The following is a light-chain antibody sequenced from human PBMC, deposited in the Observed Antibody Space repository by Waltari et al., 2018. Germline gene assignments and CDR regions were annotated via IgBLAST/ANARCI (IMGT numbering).Light chain of an antibody. CDR2: DAS. J-gene: IGKJ5*01. CDR1: QSVSSY. V-gene: IGKV3-11*01. Sequence: ELVFTQSPATLSLSPGERATPSCRASQSVSSYLAWYQQKPGQAPRLLIYDASNRATGISARFSGSGSGTDFTLTISSLEPEDFAVYYCQQRNNWPPRITFGQGTRLEIK. CDR3: QQRNNWPPRIT.